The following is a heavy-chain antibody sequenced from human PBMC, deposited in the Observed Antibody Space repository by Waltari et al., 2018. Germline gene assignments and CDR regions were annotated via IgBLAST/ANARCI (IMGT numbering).Heavy chain of an antibody. Sequence: EALQVESGGDLVQPVGSPILSCVVSGSILSNYWMSWVRQAPGKGLEWVANINKDGTETYYVDSVRGRFTISKDDAKNSVYLQMNSLKVEDTAVYYCIRDYGSPYWGQGTLVTVSS. CDR3: IRDYGSPY. CDR2: INKDGTET. D-gene: IGHD6-19*01. CDR1: GSILSNYW. J-gene: IGHJ4*02. V-gene: IGHV3-7*03.